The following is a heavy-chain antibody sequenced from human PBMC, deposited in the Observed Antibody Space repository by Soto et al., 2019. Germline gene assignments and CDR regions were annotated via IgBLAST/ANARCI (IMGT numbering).Heavy chain of an antibody. CDR1: GGSISSYY. CDR3: ARRYGTTFDY. CDR2: FYYSGST. Sequence: QVQLQESGPGLVKPSETLSLTCTVSGGSISSYYWSWIRQPPGKGLEWIGYFYYSGSTNYNPSLKSRVTISVDTSKNQFSLKLSSVTAADTALYYCARRYGTTFDYWGQGTLVTVSS. D-gene: IGHD1-7*01. V-gene: IGHV4-59*01. J-gene: IGHJ4*02.